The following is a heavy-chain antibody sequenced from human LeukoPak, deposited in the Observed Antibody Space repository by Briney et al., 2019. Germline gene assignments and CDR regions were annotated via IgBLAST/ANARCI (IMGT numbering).Heavy chain of an antibody. CDR3: ARIRHNDYGDYIMIFDY. CDR1: GFSLSTSGMC. D-gene: IGHD4-17*01. J-gene: IGHJ4*02. CDR2: IDWDDDK. V-gene: IGHV2-70*11. Sequence: SGPTLVNPTQTLTLTCTFSGFSLSTSGMCVSWIRQPPGKALEWLARIDWDDDKYYSTPLKTRLTISKDTSKNQVVLTMTNMDPVDTATYYCARIRHNDYGDYIMIFDYWGQGTLVTVSS.